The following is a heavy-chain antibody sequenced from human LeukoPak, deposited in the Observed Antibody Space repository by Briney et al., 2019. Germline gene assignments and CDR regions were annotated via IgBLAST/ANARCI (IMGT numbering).Heavy chain of an antibody. CDR3: ARQSTTVVTDAFDI. CDR2: INHSGST. V-gene: IGHV4-4*02. D-gene: IGHD4-23*01. CDR1: GASISSINW. J-gene: IGHJ3*02. Sequence: SETLSLTCAVSGASISSINWWWSWVRQPPGKGLEWIGEINHSGSTNYNPSLKSRVTISVDTSKNQFSLKLSSVAAADTAVYYCARQSTTVVTDAFDIWGQGTMVTVSS.